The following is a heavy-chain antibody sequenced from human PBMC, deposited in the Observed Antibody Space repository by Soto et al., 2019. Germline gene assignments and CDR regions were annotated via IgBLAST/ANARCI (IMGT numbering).Heavy chain of an antibody. CDR1: GGSISSSSYY. D-gene: IGHD3-22*01. V-gene: IGHV4-39*01. CDR2: IYYSGST. J-gene: IGHJ3*02. Sequence: PSETLSLTCTVSGGSISSSSYYWGWIRQPPGKGLEWIGSIYYSGSTYYNPSLKSRVTISVDTSKNQFSLKLSSVTAADTAVYYCARTTMIVVVITPLGAFDIWGQGTMVTVSS. CDR3: ARTTMIVVVITPLGAFDI.